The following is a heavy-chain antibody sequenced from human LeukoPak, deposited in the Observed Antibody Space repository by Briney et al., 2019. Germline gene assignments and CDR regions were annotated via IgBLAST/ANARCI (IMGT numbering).Heavy chain of an antibody. Sequence: SETLSLTCTVSGGSISSSSYYWGWIRQPPGKGLEWIGSIYYSGSTYYNPSLKSRVTISVDTSKDQFSLKLSSVTAADTAVYYCARLNDAFDIWGQGTMVTVSS. J-gene: IGHJ3*02. CDR3: ARLNDAFDI. CDR2: IYYSGST. CDR1: GGSISSSSYY. V-gene: IGHV4-39*07.